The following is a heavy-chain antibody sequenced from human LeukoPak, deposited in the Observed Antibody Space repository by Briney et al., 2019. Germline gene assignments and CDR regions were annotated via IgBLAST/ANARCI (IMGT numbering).Heavy chain of an antibody. CDR1: GGSISSGSYY. CDR2: IYTSGST. Sequence: SETLSLTCTASGGSISSGSYYWSWIRQPAGKGLEWIGRIYTSGSTNYNPSLKSRVTISVDTSKNQFSLKLSSVTAADTAVYYCARGGYYYDSRGGTFDIWGQGTMVTVSS. CDR3: ARGGYYYDSRGGTFDI. V-gene: IGHV4-61*02. D-gene: IGHD3-22*01. J-gene: IGHJ3*02.